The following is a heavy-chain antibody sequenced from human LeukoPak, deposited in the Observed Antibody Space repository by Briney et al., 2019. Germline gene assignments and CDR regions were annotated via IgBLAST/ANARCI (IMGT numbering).Heavy chain of an antibody. CDR1: GFTFDDYA. J-gene: IGHJ4*02. CDR2: ISWNSGSI. Sequence: GRSLRLSCAASGFTFDDYAMHWVRQAPGKGLAWVSGISWNSGSIGYADSVKGRFTISRDNAKNSLYLQMNSLRAEDTALYYCARGARYDSRYYFDYWGQGTLVTVSS. V-gene: IGHV3-9*01. CDR3: ARGARYDSRYYFDY. D-gene: IGHD3-22*01.